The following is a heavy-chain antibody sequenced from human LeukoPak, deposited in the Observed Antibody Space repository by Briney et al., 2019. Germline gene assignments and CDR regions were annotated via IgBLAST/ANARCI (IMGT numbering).Heavy chain of an antibody. Sequence: PGGSLRLSCAASGFTFSSYSMNWVRQAPGKGLEWVSYISSSSSTIYYADSVKGRFTISRDNAKNSLYLQMNSLRAEDTAVYYCAREKDYGGNCFDCWGQGTLVTVSS. CDR1: GFTFSSYS. D-gene: IGHD4-23*01. CDR3: AREKDYGGNCFDC. CDR2: ISSSSSTI. V-gene: IGHV3-48*01. J-gene: IGHJ4*02.